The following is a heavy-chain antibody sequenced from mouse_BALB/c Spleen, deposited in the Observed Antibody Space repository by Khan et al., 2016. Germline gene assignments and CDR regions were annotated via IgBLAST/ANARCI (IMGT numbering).Heavy chain of an antibody. CDR2: IYPGDGDT. V-gene: IGHV1-87*01. CDR3: ASYYGSSYDYFDY. CDR1: GYTLTSYW. D-gene: IGHD1-1*01. Sequence: QVQLQQSGAELARPGASVKLSCKASGYTLTSYWMQWVKQRPGQGLEWIGAIYPGDGDTRYTQKFKGKATLTADKSSSTAYMQLSSLASEDSAVYYCASYYGSSYDYFDYWGQGTTLTVSS. J-gene: IGHJ2*01.